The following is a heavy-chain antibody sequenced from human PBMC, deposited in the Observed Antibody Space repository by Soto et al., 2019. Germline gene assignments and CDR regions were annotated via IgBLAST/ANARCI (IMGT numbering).Heavy chain of an antibody. CDR3: ASYLPLYYSSGYYFTGDAFDI. J-gene: IGHJ3*02. CDR2: IYYSGST. CDR1: GGSISSGGYY. V-gene: IGHV4-31*03. Sequence: QVQLQESGPGLVKPSQTLSLTCTVSGGSISSGGYYWSWIRQHPGKGQEWIGYIYYSGSTYSNPYLKSRVTKSVDTYKNQFSLKLSSVTAADTAVYYCASYLPLYYSSGYYFTGDAFDIWGQGTMVTVSS. D-gene: IGHD3-22*01.